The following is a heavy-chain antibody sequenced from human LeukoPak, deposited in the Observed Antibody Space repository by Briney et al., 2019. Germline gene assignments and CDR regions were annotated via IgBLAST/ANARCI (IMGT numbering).Heavy chain of an antibody. CDR1: GYTFTSYD. Sequence: GASVKVSCKASGYTFTSYDINWVRQATGQGLEWIGWMNPNSGNTGYAQKFQGRVTITRNTSISTAYIELSSLRSEDTAVYYCERRGNYGHFELDYWGQGTLVTVSS. CDR2: MNPNSGNT. V-gene: IGHV1-8*01. D-gene: IGHD3-16*01. CDR3: ERRGNYGHFELDY. J-gene: IGHJ4*02.